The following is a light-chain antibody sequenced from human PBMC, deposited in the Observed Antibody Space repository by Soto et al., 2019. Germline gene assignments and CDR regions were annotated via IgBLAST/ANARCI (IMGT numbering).Light chain of an antibody. Sequence: DIQMTQSPSTLSASVGDRVTITCRASQSINSWLAWYQQKPGKAPKLLIYDASSLESGVPSRFSGSGSGTEFTLTISSLQPDDFATYYCQQYNSYWYTFGQGTKVDIK. J-gene: IGKJ2*01. CDR3: QQYNSYWYT. CDR2: DAS. CDR1: QSINSW. V-gene: IGKV1-5*01.